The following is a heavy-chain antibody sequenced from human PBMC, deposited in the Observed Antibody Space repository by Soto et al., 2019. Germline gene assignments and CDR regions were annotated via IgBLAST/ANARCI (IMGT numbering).Heavy chain of an antibody. CDR2: ISSSSSYI. CDR1: GFTFSSYS. Sequence: GGSLRLSCAASGFTFSSYSMNWVRQAPGKGLEWVSSISSSSSYIYYADSVKGRFTISRDNAKNSLYLQMNSLRAEDTAVYYCARDQRGARKATPFDYWGQGTLVTVSS. D-gene: IGHD1-26*01. CDR3: ARDQRGARKATPFDY. V-gene: IGHV3-21*01. J-gene: IGHJ4*02.